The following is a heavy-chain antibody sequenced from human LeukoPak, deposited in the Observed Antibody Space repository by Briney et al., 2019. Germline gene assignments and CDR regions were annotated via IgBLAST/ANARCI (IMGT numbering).Heavy chain of an antibody. V-gene: IGHV4-39*01. CDR3: ARGVYSSSWPFDY. J-gene: IGHJ4*02. Sequence: PSETLSLTCTVSGVSIISSNYYWGWFRQPPGKGLQWIASVFYTGTTRHNPSLKSRVTISVDTSKNEFSLSLSSVTAEDTAMYYCARGVYSSSWPFDYWGQGTLVTVSS. CDR2: VFYTGTT. D-gene: IGHD6-13*01. CDR1: GVSIISSNYY.